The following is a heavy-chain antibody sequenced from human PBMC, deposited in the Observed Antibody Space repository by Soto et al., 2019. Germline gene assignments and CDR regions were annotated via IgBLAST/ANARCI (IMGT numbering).Heavy chain of an antibody. D-gene: IGHD5-18*01. CDR3: ARDXLMATAGTARHYFGLDV. V-gene: IGHV4-31*03. CDR1: GGSIRSGGYY. Sequence: SETLSLTCTVSGGSIRSGGYYWSWVRQNPRRGLEWIGNIYYSGNTYYNPSLKSRLTISVDTSKNQFSLNLSSVTAADTAVYYRARDXLMATAGTARHYFGLDVWGQGTTVTVSS. J-gene: IGHJ6*02. CDR2: IYYSGNT.